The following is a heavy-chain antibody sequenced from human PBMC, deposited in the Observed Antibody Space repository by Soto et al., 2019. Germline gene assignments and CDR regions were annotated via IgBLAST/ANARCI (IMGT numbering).Heavy chain of an antibody. Sequence: SETLSLTCTVSGGSIRSGAYYWSWIRQPPGKGLEWIGYIYYSGSTYYNPSLKSRVTISVDTSKNQFSLKLSSVTAADTAVYYCASGEDSSGYYAPDYWGQGTLVTVSS. CDR1: GGSIRSGAYY. CDR2: IYYSGST. D-gene: IGHD3-22*01. V-gene: IGHV4-30-4*01. J-gene: IGHJ4*02. CDR3: ASGEDSSGYYAPDY.